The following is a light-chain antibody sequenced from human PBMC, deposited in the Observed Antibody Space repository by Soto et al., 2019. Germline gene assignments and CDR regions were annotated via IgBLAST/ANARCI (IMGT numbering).Light chain of an antibody. V-gene: IGLV2-8*01. Sequence: HSALTQPPSASGSPGQSVTISCTGTSSDIGAYNYVSWYRQYPDKAPKLLVYQVTKRPSGVPDRFSGSKSGNTAALTVSGLQAEDEAVYYCSSYAGSLVVFGGGTKLTVL. J-gene: IGLJ2*01. CDR1: SSDIGAYNY. CDR3: SSYAGSLVV. CDR2: QVT.